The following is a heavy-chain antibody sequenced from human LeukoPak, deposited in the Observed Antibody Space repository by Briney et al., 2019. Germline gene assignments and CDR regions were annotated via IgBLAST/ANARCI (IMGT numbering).Heavy chain of an antibody. CDR3: ASSYYDFWSGYYNPYHFDY. D-gene: IGHD3-3*01. CDR1: GGSISSSSYY. V-gene: IGHV4-39*01. Sequence: PSETLSLTCTVSGGSISSSSYYWGWIRQPPGKGLEWTGSIYFTGSTYYNPSLKSRVTISVDTSKNQFSLKLSSVTAADTAVYYCASSYYDFWSGYYNPYHFDYWGQGTLVTVSS. J-gene: IGHJ4*02. CDR2: IYFTGST.